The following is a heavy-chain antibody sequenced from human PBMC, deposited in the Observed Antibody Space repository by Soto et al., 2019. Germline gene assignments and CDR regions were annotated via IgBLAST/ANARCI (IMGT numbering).Heavy chain of an antibody. J-gene: IGHJ4*02. Sequence: SETLSLTCTVSGGSISSGDYYWSWIRQPPGKGLEWIGYIYYSGSTYYNPSLKSRVTISVDTSNNKFSLELSSVTAADTAVYYCTRGLFSGSSYSGSWYYFDSWGQGTMVTVSS. D-gene: IGHD1-26*01. CDR3: TRGLFSGSSYSGSWYYFDS. V-gene: IGHV4-30-4*01. CDR2: IYYSGST. CDR1: GGSISSGDYY.